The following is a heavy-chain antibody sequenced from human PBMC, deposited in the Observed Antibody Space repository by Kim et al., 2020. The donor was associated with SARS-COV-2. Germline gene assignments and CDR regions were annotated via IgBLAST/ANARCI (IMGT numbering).Heavy chain of an antibody. CDR3: ASTLHEYYYGSGDAFDI. V-gene: IGHV3-30*01. D-gene: IGHD3-10*01. Sequence: VKGRFTISRDNSKNTLYLQMNSLRAEDTAVYYCASTLHEYYYGSGDAFDIWGQGTMVTVSS. J-gene: IGHJ3*02.